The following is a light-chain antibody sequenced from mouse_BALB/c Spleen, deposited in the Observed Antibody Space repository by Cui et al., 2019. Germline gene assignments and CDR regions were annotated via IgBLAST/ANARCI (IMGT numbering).Light chain of an antibody. J-gene: IGKJ5*01. Sequence: QIDLTQSPALMSTSPGEKVTMTCSASSSVSYMHWYQQKPRSSPKPWIYLTSNLASGVPARFSGSGSGTSYSLTISSMEAEDAATYYCQQWSSNPLTFGAGTKLELK. CDR1: SSVSY. CDR2: LTS. V-gene: IGKV4-68*01. CDR3: QQWSSNPLT.